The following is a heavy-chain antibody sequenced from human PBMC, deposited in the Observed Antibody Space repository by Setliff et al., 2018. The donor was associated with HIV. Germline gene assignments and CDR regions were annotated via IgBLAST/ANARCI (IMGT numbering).Heavy chain of an antibody. CDR2: IHTSGNT. J-gene: IGHJ5*02. Sequence: PSETLSLTCTVSGGSISSGDYYWTWIRQPAGKGLQWIGRIHTSGNTNYNPSLKSRVTISVDTSKSQFSLKLSSLTAADTAVYYRARGRTQWPNYNYFDPWGLGT. CDR3: ARGRTQWPNYNYFDP. CDR1: GGSISSGDYY. D-gene: IGHD6-19*01. V-gene: IGHV4-61*02.